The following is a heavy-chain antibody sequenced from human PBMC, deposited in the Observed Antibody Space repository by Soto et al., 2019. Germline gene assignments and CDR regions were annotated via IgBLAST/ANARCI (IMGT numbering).Heavy chain of an antibody. V-gene: IGHV4-30-2*01. Sequence: XQESGSGLVKPSQTLSLTCAVSGGSISSGGYSWSWIRQPPGKGLEWIGYIYHSGSTYYNPSLKSRVTISVDRSKNQFSLKLSSVTAADTAVYYCARYSLGFDYWGQGTLVTVSS. CDR1: GGSISSGGYS. CDR2: IYHSGST. CDR3: ARYSLGFDY. D-gene: IGHD4-4*01. J-gene: IGHJ4*02.